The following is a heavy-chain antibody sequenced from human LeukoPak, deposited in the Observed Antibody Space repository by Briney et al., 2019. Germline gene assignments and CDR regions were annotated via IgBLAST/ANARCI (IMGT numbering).Heavy chain of an antibody. CDR2: IYYSGST. CDR1: GGSIRTSSYY. J-gene: IGHJ4*02. D-gene: IGHD2-21*02. Sequence: SETLSLTCVVSGGSIRTSSYYWSWIRQPPGKGLEWIGYIYYSGSTNYNPSLKSRVTISVDTSKNQFSLKLSSVTAADTAVYYCARGPPYIVVVTAIGFFDYWGQGTLVTVSS. CDR3: ARGPPYIVVVTAIGFFDY. V-gene: IGHV4-61*01.